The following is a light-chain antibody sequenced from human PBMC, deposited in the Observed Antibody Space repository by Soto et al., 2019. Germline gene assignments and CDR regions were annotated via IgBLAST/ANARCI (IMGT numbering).Light chain of an antibody. CDR3: QSYDSSLSGFYV. V-gene: IGLV1-40*01. J-gene: IGLJ1*01. CDR2: GNS. Sequence: QGPLVPGSPGEGVTISCARRASNIGAGYDVHWYQQLPGTAPKLLIYGNSNRPSGVPDRFSGSKSGTSASLAITGLQAEDEADYYCQSYDSSLSGFYVFGTGTKVTVL. CDR1: ASNIGAGYD.